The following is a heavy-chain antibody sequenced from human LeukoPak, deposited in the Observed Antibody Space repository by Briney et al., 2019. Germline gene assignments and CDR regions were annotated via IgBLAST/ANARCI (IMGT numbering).Heavy chain of an antibody. CDR1: GFTVGTNY. CDR3: ARGHADYSGSWYGRFDY. CDR2: IYSGTNT. V-gene: IGHV3-53*01. J-gene: IGHJ4*02. Sequence: GGSLRFSCAASGFTVGTNYMSWVRQAPGKGLEWVSVIYSGTNTYYADSVKGRFTISRDNSKNTLYLQMNSLRAEDTAVYYCARGHADYSGSWYGRFDYWGQGTLVTVSS. D-gene: IGHD6-13*01.